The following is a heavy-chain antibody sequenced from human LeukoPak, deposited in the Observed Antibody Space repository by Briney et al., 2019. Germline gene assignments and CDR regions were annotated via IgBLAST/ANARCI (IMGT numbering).Heavy chain of an antibody. J-gene: IGHJ4*02. CDR3: ARGRAMVRGAALSY. V-gene: IGHV4-34*01. D-gene: IGHD3-10*01. Sequence: SETLSLTCAVYGGSFSVYYWSWIRQPPGKGLEWIGEINHSGSTNYNPSLKSRVTISVDTSKNQFSLKLSSVTAADTAVYYCARGRAMVRGAALSYWGQGTLVTVSS. CDR1: GGSFSVYY. CDR2: INHSGST.